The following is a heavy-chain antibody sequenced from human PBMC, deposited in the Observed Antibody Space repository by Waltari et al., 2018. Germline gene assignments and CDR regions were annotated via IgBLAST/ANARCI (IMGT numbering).Heavy chain of an antibody. Sequence: QVQLVQSGAEVKKPGASVKVSCKAAGYTFTSYDINWVRQATGQGLEWMGWMNPHSVNTGYAPTCQGRVTMTSNTSISTAYMDLSSLRSEDTAVYYCASVCYDSSGYSNYWGQGTLVTVSS. CDR3: ASVCYDSSGYSNY. V-gene: IGHV1-8*01. CDR2: MNPHSVNT. J-gene: IGHJ4*02. D-gene: IGHD3-22*01. CDR1: GYTFTSYD.